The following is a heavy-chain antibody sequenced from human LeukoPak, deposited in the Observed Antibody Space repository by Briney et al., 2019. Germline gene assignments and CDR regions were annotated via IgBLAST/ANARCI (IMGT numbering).Heavy chain of an antibody. Sequence: SSQTLSLTCTVSGGSISSGGYYWSWIRQHPRKGLAWIGYVYYTGSTYYNPSLKSRVTISLDTSKNQFSLKLSSVIAADTAVYYCARDVPKWNHSKSDHFMDVWGKGTTVTVSS. J-gene: IGHJ6*03. CDR2: VYYTGST. D-gene: IGHD1-14*01. CDR1: GGSISSGGYY. V-gene: IGHV4-31*03. CDR3: ARDVPKWNHSKSDHFMDV.